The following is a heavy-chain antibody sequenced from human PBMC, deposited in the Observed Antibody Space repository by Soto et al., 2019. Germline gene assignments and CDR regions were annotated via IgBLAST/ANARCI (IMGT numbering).Heavy chain of an antibody. Sequence: PSETLSLTCNVSGGSIYTYYWTWVRQPPGKGLEWIGYVYYSGSSNYNPSLKSRVGMSIDTSKNQFSLELKSVTAADTATYYCVRDYLLAGFDTWGQGILVTVSS. V-gene: IGHV4-59*01. CDR3: VRDYLLAGFDT. D-gene: IGHD6-19*01. CDR2: VYYSGSS. J-gene: IGHJ5*02. CDR1: GGSIYTYY.